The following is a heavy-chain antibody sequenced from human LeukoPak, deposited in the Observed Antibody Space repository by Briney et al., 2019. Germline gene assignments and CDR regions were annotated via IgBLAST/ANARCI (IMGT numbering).Heavy chain of an antibody. CDR3: ERVMTKWELPYYFDY. V-gene: IGHV3-30*01. J-gene: IGHJ4*02. CDR2: ISYDGSNK. D-gene: IGHD1-26*01. CDR1: GFTFSSYA. Sequence: GRSLRLSCAASGFTFSSYAMHWVRQAPGKGLEWVAVISYDGSNKYYADSVKGRFTISRDNSKNTLYLQMNSLRAEDTAVYYCERVMTKWELPYYFDYWGQGTLVTVSS.